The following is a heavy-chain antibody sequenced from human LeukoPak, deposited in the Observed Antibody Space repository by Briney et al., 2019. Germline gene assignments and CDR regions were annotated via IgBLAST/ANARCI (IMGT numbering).Heavy chain of an antibody. V-gene: IGHV4-31*03. CDR3: ARTASYGDYDSYGMDV. CDR1: GGSISSGGYY. J-gene: IGHJ6*02. D-gene: IGHD4-17*01. CDR2: IYYSGST. Sequence: SQTLSLTCTVSGGSISSGGYYWSWIRQHPGKGLEWIGYIYYSGSTYYNPSLKSRVTISVDTSKNQFSLKLSSVTAADTAVYYCARTASYGDYDSYGMDVWGQGTTVTVSS.